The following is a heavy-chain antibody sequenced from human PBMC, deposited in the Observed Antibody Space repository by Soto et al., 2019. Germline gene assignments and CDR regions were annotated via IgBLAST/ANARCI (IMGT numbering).Heavy chain of an antibody. J-gene: IGHJ4*02. CDR3: ARVAPYCSTTTCYIDS. CDR2: IGGSGTGVNT. CDR1: GFTFSSYP. Sequence: EVQLLESGGGLVRPGGSLRLSCAASGFTFSSYPMKWVRQGPGKGLEWVSTIGGSGTGVNTDYADSGKGRFVISRDNSKNTVYLQMNSLRAEDTALYYCARVAPYCSTTTCYIDSWGQGTLVTVSS. V-gene: IGHV3-23*01. D-gene: IGHD2-2*01.